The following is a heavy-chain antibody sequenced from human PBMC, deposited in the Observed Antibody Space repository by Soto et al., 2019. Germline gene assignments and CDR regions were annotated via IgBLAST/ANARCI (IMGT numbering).Heavy chain of an antibody. Sequence: QVQLQESAPGLVKPSGTLSLTCAVSGVSISSSNWWRWVRQPPGKGLEWIGEIYHSGSTNYNPSRKRRVDIPVGTCESQFALELSSVTAADTAVYYGARDGGKGYGMDVWGQGTTVTVSS. CDR1: GVSISSSNW. CDR2: IYHSGST. CDR3: ARDGGKGYGMDV. V-gene: IGHV4-4*02. J-gene: IGHJ6*02.